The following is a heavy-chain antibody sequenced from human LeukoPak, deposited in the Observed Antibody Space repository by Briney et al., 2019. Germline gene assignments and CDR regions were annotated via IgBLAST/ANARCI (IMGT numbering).Heavy chain of an antibody. J-gene: IGHJ3*01. CDR3: ARGVASRLWFGEPTSVDAFDV. CDR2: ISGYNGNT. Sequence: ASVKVSCKASGYTITNYGISWVRQAPGQGLEWMGWISGYNGNTNSAQKLQGRVSMTTDTSTSTAYMELRSLRSDDTAVYYCARGVASRLWFGEPTSVDAFDVWGQGTMVTVSS. D-gene: IGHD3-10*01. V-gene: IGHV1-18*01. CDR1: GYTITNYG.